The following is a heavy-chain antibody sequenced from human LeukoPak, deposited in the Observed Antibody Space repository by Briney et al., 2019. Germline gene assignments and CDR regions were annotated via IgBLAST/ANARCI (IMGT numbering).Heavy chain of an antibody. CDR2: ISGSNSYI. CDR1: GFTFSSYT. J-gene: IGHJ4*02. V-gene: IGHV3-21*01. D-gene: IGHD1-1*01. Sequence: EGSLRLSCAASGFTFSSYTMHWIRQAPGKGLEWVSSISGSNSYIFYADSVKGRFTVSRDNAKDSLHLQMNSLRAEDTAVYYCARALTTLTYEGYWGQGTLVTVSS. CDR3: ARALTTLTYEGY.